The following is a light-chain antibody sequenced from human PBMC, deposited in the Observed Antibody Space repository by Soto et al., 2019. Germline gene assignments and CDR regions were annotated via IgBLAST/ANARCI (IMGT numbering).Light chain of an antibody. CDR1: QGIRW. CDR3: QQANSFPLT. V-gene: IGKV1-12*01. Sequence: DIQMTQSPSSVSASVGDRVTITCRASQGIRWLAWYQQKPGKAPKLLIYAASSLQSGVPSRFSGTGSGTVFTLTISSLQPEDFATYYCQQANSFPLTFGGGTEVEIK. CDR2: AAS. J-gene: IGKJ4*01.